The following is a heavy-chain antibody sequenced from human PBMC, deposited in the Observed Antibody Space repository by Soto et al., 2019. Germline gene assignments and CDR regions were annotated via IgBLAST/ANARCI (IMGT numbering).Heavy chain of an antibody. D-gene: IGHD3-10*01. J-gene: IGHJ3*02. CDR2: INSDGSTI. Sequence: PGGSLRLSYAASGFNFGPYWMHWVRQAPGKGLVWVSHINSDGSTIVYADSVKGRFTISRDNAKNTLYLQMNSLRVEDTAVYYCARDRGNPDSFNIWGQGTMVTVSS. CDR1: GFNFGPYW. CDR3: ARDRGNPDSFNI. V-gene: IGHV3-74*01.